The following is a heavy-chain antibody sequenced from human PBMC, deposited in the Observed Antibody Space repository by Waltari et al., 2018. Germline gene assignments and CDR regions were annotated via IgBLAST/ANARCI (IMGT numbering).Heavy chain of an antibody. D-gene: IGHD2-8*01. CDR1: GGSFSGYY. V-gene: IGHV4-34*01. J-gene: IGHJ6*02. CDR2: INHSGST. CDR3: ASLRMGPYYYGMDV. Sequence: QVQLQQWGAGLLKPSETLSLTCAVYGGSFSGYYWSWIRQPPGKGLGWIGEINHSGSTNYNPSLKSRVTISVDTSKNQFSLKLSSVTAADTAVYYCASLRMGPYYYGMDVWGQGTMVTVSS.